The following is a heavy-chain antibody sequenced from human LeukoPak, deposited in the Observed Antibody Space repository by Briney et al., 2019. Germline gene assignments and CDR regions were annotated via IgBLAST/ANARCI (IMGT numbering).Heavy chain of an antibody. J-gene: IGHJ4*02. CDR2: IYYTGST. V-gene: IGHV4-39*07. CDR3: ARDKHCSSTSCSYPDY. Sequence: SETLSLTCTVSGGSISSNDYHWGWIRQPPGEGLEWIASIYYTGSTYYNPSLKSRITISIDTSKNQFSLKMSSVTAADTAVYYCARDKHCSSTSCSYPDYWGQGTLVTVSS. D-gene: IGHD2-2*01. CDR1: GGSISSNDYH.